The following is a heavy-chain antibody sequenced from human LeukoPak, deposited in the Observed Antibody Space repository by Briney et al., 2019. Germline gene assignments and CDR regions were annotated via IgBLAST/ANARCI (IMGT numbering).Heavy chain of an antibody. D-gene: IGHD5-12*01. CDR1: GFTFTCCG. V-gene: IGHV3-33*08. Sequence: PGTSLRLSCGTSGFTFTCCGMHWVRQAPGKGLEWVAVIWYDGSNKYYADSVKGRFTISRDNSKNTLYLQMNSLRAEDTAVYYCARGRDSGYDLFDYWGQGTLVTVSS. CDR3: ARGRDSGYDLFDY. J-gene: IGHJ4*02. CDR2: IWYDGSNK.